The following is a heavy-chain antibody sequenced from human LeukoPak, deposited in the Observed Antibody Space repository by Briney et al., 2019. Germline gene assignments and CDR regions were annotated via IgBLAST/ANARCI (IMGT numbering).Heavy chain of an antibody. V-gene: IGHV3-74*01. Sequence: GGSLRLSSAASGFTPSTFWMHWARHGPGEGLVWVSSIKSDGSGNSYAVFGKGRFSISKANAKITLYLQIYSLRAEATAVYYCARAYDRVGDAFDIWGQGTMVTVSS. CDR3: ARAYDRVGDAFDI. J-gene: IGHJ3*02. CDR2: IKSDGSGN. D-gene: IGHD3-16*01. CDR1: GFTPSTFW.